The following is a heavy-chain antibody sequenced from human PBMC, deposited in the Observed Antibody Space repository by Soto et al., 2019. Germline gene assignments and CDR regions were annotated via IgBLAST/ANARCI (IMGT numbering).Heavy chain of an antibody. CDR2: ISSSGSTI. CDR3: ARDHHCPRGTRSYPETIHI. D-gene: IGHD2-8*02. V-gene: IGHV3-48*03. Sequence: AGGSLRLSWSASGFTFRSCGVNWVPQSPVKGLEWVSYISSSGSTIYYANSVKGRFTISRDNAKNSLYLQMNSLRAQDTAVYYCARDHHCPRGTRSYPETIHIWGQGTRGTVSS. J-gene: IGHJ1*01. CDR1: GFTFRSCG.